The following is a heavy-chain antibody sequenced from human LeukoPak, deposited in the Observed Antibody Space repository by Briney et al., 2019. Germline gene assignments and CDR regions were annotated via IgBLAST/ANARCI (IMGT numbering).Heavy chain of an antibody. CDR2: INPNSGGT. CDR1: GYTFTSYA. Sequence: ASVKVSCKASGYTFTSYAMNWVRQAHGQGLEWMGWINPNSGGTNYAQRFQRRVTMTRDTSINTAYMELSSLRSDDTAVYYCARLRMDSWHAMTWGCFDPWGQGTLVTVSS. CDR3: ARLRMDSWHAMTWGCFDP. D-gene: IGHD3-16*01. V-gene: IGHV1-2*02. J-gene: IGHJ5*02.